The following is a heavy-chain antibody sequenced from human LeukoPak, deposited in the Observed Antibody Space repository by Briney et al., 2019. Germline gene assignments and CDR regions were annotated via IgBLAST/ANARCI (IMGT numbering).Heavy chain of an antibody. CDR1: GYSISSNHW. CDR3: ARDRRRELLHAFDI. V-gene: IGHV4-28*03. D-gene: IGHD1-26*01. J-gene: IGHJ3*02. CDR2: IYYSGST. Sequence: SETLSLTCAVSGYSISSNHWWGWIRQPPGKGLEWIGYIYYSGSTNYNPSLKSRVTISVDTSKNQFSLKLSSVTAADTAVYYCARDRRRELLHAFDIWGQGTMVTVSS.